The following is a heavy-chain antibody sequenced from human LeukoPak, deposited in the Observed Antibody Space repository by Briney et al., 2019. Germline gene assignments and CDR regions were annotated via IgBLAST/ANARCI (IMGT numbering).Heavy chain of an antibody. CDR3: ARGPHVLRYFDWSPPFDY. V-gene: IGHV4-34*01. CDR1: GGSFSGYY. J-gene: IGHJ4*02. CDR2: ISHSGST. D-gene: IGHD3-9*01. Sequence: PSETLSLTCAVYGGSFSGYYWSWIRQPPGKGLEWIGEISHSGSTNYNPSLKSRVTISVDTSKNQFSLKLSSVTAADTAVYYCARGPHVLRYFDWSPPFDYWGQGTLVTVSS.